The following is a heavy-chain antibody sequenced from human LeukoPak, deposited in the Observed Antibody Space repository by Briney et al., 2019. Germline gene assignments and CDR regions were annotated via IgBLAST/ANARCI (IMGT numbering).Heavy chain of an antibody. Sequence: SETLSLTCAVYGGSFSGYYWIWIRQPPGKGLEWIGEINHSGSTNYNPSLKSRVTISVDTSKNQFSLKLSSVTAADTAVYYCARGRGYWSGGSCYPAYWGQGTLVTVSS. CDR2: INHSGST. J-gene: IGHJ4*02. CDR3: ARGRGYWSGGSCYPAY. D-gene: IGHD2-15*01. V-gene: IGHV4-34*01. CDR1: GGSFSGYY.